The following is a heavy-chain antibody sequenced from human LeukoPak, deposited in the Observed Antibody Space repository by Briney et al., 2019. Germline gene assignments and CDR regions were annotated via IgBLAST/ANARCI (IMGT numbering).Heavy chain of an antibody. V-gene: IGHV3-48*02. J-gene: IGHJ4*02. Sequence: SGGSLRLSCAASGFIFNTYSMNWVRQAPGKGLEWVSYISSTGSVIFYADSVKGRFTISRDNVKKSLYLQMSSLRDEDTAVYYCARDTYFGSGNYQNLGGRFDYWGQGSLVTVSS. CDR1: GFIFNTYS. CDR2: ISSTGSVI. D-gene: IGHD3-10*01. CDR3: ARDTYFGSGNYQNLGGRFDY.